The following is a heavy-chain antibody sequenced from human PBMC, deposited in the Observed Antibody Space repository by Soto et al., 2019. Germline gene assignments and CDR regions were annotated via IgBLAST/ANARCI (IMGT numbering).Heavy chain of an antibody. CDR1: GGTFSSYA. CDR2: IIPIFGTA. V-gene: IGHV1-69*06. CDR3: ARARRTGNYYYGMDV. J-gene: IGHJ6*02. Sequence: SVKVSCKASGGTFSSYAISWVRQAPGQGLGWMGGIIPIFGTANYAQKFQGRVTITADKSTSTAYMELSSLRSEDTAVYYCARARRTGNYYYGMDVWGQGTTVTVSS. D-gene: IGHD3-10*01.